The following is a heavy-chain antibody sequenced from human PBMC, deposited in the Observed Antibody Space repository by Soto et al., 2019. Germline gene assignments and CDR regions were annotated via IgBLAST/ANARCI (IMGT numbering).Heavy chain of an antibody. CDR1: GFTVSSKY. CDR2: ISGSGGST. D-gene: IGHD6-13*01. J-gene: IGHJ4*02. Sequence: PGGSLRLSCAASGFTVSSKYMTWVRQAPGKGLEWVSAISGSGGSTYYADSVKGRFTISRDNSKNTLYLQMNSLRAEDTAVYYCASNSIAAAQYYFDYWGQGTLVTVSS. CDR3: ASNSIAAAQYYFDY. V-gene: IGHV3-23*01.